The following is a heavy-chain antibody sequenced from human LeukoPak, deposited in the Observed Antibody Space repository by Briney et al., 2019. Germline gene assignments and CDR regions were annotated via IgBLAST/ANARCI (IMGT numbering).Heavy chain of an antibody. CDR2: IYSGGST. Sequence: GGSLRLSCASSGFTVSTTYMSWVRQAPAKGLEWVSIIYSGGSTYYADSVKGRFTISRDNSKNTLYLQMNTLRTEDTAVYYCAKAVAASWYYFDYWGQGTLVTVS. J-gene: IGHJ4*02. CDR3: AKAVAASWYYFDY. V-gene: IGHV3-53*01. CDR1: GFTVSTTY. D-gene: IGHD2-15*01.